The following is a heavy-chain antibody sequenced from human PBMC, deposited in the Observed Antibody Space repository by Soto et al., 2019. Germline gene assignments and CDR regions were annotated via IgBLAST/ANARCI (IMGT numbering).Heavy chain of an antibody. D-gene: IGHD1-1*01. CDR2: IYHSGST. V-gene: IGHV4-4*02. Sequence: WETLSLTCAVSGGSISSSNWWSWVRQPPGKGLEWIGEIYHSGSTNYNPSLKSRVTISVDKSKNQFSLKLSSVTAADTAVYYCAIAGYNWNDGDFDYWGQGTLVTVSS. J-gene: IGHJ4*02. CDR3: AIAGYNWNDGDFDY. CDR1: GGSISSSNW.